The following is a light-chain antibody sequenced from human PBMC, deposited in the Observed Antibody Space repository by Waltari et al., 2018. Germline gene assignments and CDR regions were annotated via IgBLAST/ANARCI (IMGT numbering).Light chain of an antibody. J-gene: IGKJ1*01. CDR1: QSVGKY. Sequence: RRASQSVGKYVACDHQSPGQAPRHLIYAASTSATGIPDRFSGRGSGTDFSLTISRLEPEDFAVYYCQNHVRLPAKFGQGTKVEI. V-gene: IGKV3-20*01. CDR3: QNHVRLPAK. CDR2: AAS.